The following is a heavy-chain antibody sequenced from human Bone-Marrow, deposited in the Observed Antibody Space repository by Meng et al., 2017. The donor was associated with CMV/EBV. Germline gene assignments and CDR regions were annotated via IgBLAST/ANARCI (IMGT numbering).Heavy chain of an antibody. CDR3: AVSTYGDTRGSFDY. CDR2: INPNSGGT. CDR1: GYTFTGYY. V-gene: IGHV1-2*02. J-gene: IGHJ4*02. D-gene: IGHD4-17*01. Sequence: ASVKVSCKASGYTFTGYYMHWVRQAPGQGLEWMGWINPNSGGTNYAQKFQGRVTMTRDTSISTAYMELSRLRSDDTAVYYCAVSTYGDTRGSFDYLGQGTLLTVSS.